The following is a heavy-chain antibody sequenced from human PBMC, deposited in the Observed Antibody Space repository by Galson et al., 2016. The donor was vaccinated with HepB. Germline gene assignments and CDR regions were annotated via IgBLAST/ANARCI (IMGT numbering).Heavy chain of an antibody. CDR3: ARTTAPAGTLDYLDY. V-gene: IGHV6-1*01. Sequence: CAISGDSVSSNSAAWNWIRQSPSRGLEWLGRTYYRSRWYNDYAVSVKGRITFNADTSKSQVSLHLNSVTPEDSAVYYCARTTAPAGTLDYLDYWGQEPWSPSPQ. CDR2: TYYRSRWYN. J-gene: IGHJ4*01. CDR1: GDSVSSNSAA. D-gene: IGHD6-13*01.